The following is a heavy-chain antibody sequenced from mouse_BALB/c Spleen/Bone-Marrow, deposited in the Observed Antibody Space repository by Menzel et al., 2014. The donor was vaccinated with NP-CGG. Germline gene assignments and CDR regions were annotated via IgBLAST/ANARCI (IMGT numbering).Heavy chain of an antibody. J-gene: IGHJ4*01. CDR2: IRNKANGYTT. CDR1: GFTFTDYY. CDR3: ARDDYYAMDY. Sequence: EVQLQQSGGGLVQPGGSLRLSCATSGFTFTDYYMSWVRQPPGKALEWLGFIRNKANGYTTEYSASVKGRFTISRDNSRSILYLQMNTLGAEDSATYYCARDDYYAMDYWGQGTSVTVSS. V-gene: IGHV7-3*02.